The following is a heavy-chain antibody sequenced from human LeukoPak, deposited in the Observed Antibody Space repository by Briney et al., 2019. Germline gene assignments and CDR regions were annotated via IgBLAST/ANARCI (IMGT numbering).Heavy chain of an antibody. V-gene: IGHV1-69*05. CDR2: IIPIFGTA. CDR1: GGTFSSYA. J-gene: IGHJ4*02. Sequence: ASVKVSCKASGGTFSSYAISWVRQAPGQGFEWMGGIIPIFGTANYAQKFQGRVTITTDESTSTAYMELSSLRSEDTAVYYCARVTVTTTIEHYWGQGTLVTVSS. D-gene: IGHD4-17*01. CDR3: ARVTVTTTIEHY.